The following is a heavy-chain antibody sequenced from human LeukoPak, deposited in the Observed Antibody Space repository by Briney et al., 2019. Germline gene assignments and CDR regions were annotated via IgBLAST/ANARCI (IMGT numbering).Heavy chain of an antibody. CDR1: GGTFSNYA. CDR3: ARHTVTSDY. CDR2: INPSGGST. Sequence: ASVKVSCKASGGTFSNYAISWVRQAPGQGLEWMGIINPSGGSTSYAQKFQGRVTMTRDTSTSTVYMELSSLRSEDTAVYYCARHTVTSDYWGQGTLVTVSS. V-gene: IGHV1-46*01. D-gene: IGHD4-17*01. J-gene: IGHJ4*02.